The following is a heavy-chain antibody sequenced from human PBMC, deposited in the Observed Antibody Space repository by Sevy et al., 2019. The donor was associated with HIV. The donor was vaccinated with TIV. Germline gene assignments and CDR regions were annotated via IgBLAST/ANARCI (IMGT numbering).Heavy chain of an antibody. CDR2: IWYEGSTT. CDR3: AATATHLDY. Sequence: GGPLRLSCAASGFTFSSFGMHWVRQAPGKGLEWVAVIWYEGSTTYYADSVRGRFTISRDSSNNTLYLQMNSLRADDTAVYYCAATATHLDYWGQGTLVTVSS. CDR1: GFTFSSFG. D-gene: IGHD1-26*01. J-gene: IGHJ4*02. V-gene: IGHV3-33*01.